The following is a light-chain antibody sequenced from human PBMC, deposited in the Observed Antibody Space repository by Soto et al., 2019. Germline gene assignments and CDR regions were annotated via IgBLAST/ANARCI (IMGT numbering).Light chain of an antibody. CDR2: GAS. CDR1: QSVTTR. CDR3: QQYNNWPPEYT. J-gene: IGKJ2*01. V-gene: IGKV3D-15*01. Sequence: EIVMTQSPATLSVSPGERATLSCTASQSVTTRLAWYQQKPGQAPRLLIYGASTRATGIPARFSGSGSGTEFTLTISSLQSEDFAVYHCQQYNNWPPEYTFGQGTKLEIK.